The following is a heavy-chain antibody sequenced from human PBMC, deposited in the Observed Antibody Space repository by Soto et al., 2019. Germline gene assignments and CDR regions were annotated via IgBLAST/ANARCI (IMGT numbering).Heavy chain of an antibody. CDR2: ISAYNGNT. J-gene: IGHJ6*02. V-gene: IGHV1-18*04. CDR1: GYTFTSYG. Sequence: PRASVKVSCKASGYTFTSYGISWVRQAPGQGLEWMGWISAYNGNTNYAQKLQGRVTMTTDTSTSTAYMEPRSLRSDDTAVYYCARDRATVTFPELSGYYYGMDVWGQGTTVTVSS. CDR3: ARDRATVTFPELSGYYYGMDV. D-gene: IGHD4-17*01.